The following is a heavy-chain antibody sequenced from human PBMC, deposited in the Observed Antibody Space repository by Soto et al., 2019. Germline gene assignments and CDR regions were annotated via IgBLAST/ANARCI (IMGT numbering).Heavy chain of an antibody. V-gene: IGHV4-34*01. CDR2: IKDGGRT. CDR3: ARGQEGVVATH. Sequence: QVQLQQWGAGLLKPSETLSLNCAVNGGSLSGYYWSWIRQPPGKGLEWIGEIKDGGRTNYSPSLKRRAPISSDTSNNQFSRRLYSGTAADTGVYYCARGQEGVVATHWDQGTLVTVSS. D-gene: IGHD5-12*01. J-gene: IGHJ4*02. CDR1: GGSLSGYY.